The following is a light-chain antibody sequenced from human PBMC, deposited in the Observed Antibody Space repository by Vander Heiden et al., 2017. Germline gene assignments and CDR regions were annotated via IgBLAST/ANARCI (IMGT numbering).Light chain of an antibody. CDR3: QQCYNTPPYT. J-gene: IGKJ2*01. CDR2: WAS. Sequence: DIVMTQSPDSLAVSLGERATINCKSSQSVLYSSNNKNYLAWYQQTPGQPPKLLIYWASTRESGVPDRFSGSGSGTDFTLTISSLQAEDVAVYYCQQCYNTPPYTFGQGTRLGIK. CDR1: QSVLYSSNNKNY. V-gene: IGKV4-1*01.